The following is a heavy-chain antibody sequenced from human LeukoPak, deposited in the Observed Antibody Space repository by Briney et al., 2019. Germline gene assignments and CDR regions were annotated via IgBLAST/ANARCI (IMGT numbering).Heavy chain of an antibody. Sequence: SETLSLTCTVSGGSASSGSYYWSWIRQPPGKGLEWIGEINHSGSTNYNPSLKSRVTISIDTSKNQFSLKLSSVTAADTAVYYCASYGDRALKVWFDPWGQGTLVTVSS. V-gene: IGHV4-61*01. CDR1: GGSASSGSYY. D-gene: IGHD4-17*01. J-gene: IGHJ5*02. CDR3: ASYGDRALKVWFDP. CDR2: INHSGST.